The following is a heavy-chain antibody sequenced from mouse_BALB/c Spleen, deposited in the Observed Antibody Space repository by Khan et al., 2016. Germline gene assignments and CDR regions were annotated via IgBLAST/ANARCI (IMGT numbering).Heavy chain of an antibody. J-gene: IGHJ1*01. CDR3: AREPLYYYGSSYCYFDV. CDR1: GYSITSGYY. CDR2: ISYDGSN. V-gene: IGHV3-6*02. D-gene: IGHD1-1*01. Sequence: EVQLQESGPGLVKPSQSLSLTCSVTGYSITSGYYWNWIRQFPGNKLEWMGYISYDGSNNYNPSLKNRISITRDTSKNQFFLKLNSVTTEDTATYYCAREPLYYYGSSYCYFDVWGAGTTATVSS.